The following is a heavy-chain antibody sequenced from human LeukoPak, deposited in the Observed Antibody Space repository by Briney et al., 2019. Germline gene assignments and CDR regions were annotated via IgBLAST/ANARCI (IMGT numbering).Heavy chain of an antibody. CDR1: GDSISSSSYT. Sequence: SETLSLTCTVSGDSISSSSYTWGWIRQPPGKGLEWMGSIYYSGSTFYNPSLKSRVTISVDTSKNQFSLKLSSVTAADTAVYYCAREYVVGATKAGFDYWGQGTLVTVSS. V-gene: IGHV4-39*02. D-gene: IGHD1-26*01. CDR3: AREYVVGATKAGFDY. J-gene: IGHJ4*02. CDR2: IYYSGST.